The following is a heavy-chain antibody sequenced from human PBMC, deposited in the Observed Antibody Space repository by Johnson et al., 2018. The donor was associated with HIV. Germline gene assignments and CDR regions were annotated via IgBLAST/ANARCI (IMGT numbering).Heavy chain of an antibody. CDR3: AKARSLLDYGGFDAFDI. J-gene: IGHJ3*02. Sequence: VQLVESGGGLIKPGGSLRLSCAASGFTFSNYAMHWVRQAPGKGLEWVAVISYDGSYKYYADSVKGRFTISRDNSKNTLSLQMISLRAEDTAMYYCAKARSLLDYGGFDAFDIWGQGTLVIVSS. CDR2: ISYDGSYK. D-gene: IGHD4-23*01. CDR1: GFTFSNYA. V-gene: IGHV3-30*07.